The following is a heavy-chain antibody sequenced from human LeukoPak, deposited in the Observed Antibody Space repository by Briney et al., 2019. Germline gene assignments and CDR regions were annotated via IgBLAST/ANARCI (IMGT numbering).Heavy chain of an antibody. CDR1: GFTFNRFW. Sequence: GGSLRLSCAASGFTFNRFWMHWVRQAPGKGLVWVSRIISDGSSTNYADSVKGRFTISRDNAKNTLYLQMNSPRAEDTALYYCAREDVDITVATSGAFDIWGQGTMVTVSS. D-gene: IGHD6-19*01. J-gene: IGHJ3*02. CDR2: IISDGSST. CDR3: AREDVDITVATSGAFDI. V-gene: IGHV3-74*01.